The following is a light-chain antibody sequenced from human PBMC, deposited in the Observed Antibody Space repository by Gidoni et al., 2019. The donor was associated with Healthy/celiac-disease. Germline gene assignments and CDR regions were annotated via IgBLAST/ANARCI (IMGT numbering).Light chain of an antibody. V-gene: IGKV3-20*01. CDR1: QSVRSSY. Sequence: EIVLTQSPGTMSLSPGERATLSCMASQSVRSSYLSWYQQKPGQAPRLLIYGAGSRATGIPDRFSGSGSGTDFTLTISRLEPEDFAVYYCQQYGSSRWTFGQGTKVEIK. CDR2: GAG. J-gene: IGKJ1*01. CDR3: QQYGSSRWT.